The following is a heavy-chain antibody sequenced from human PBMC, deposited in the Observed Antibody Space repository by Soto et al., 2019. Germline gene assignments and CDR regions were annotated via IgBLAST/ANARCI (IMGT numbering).Heavy chain of an antibody. CDR2: IYHSGST. J-gene: IGHJ6*02. D-gene: IGHD5-18*01. CDR1: GGSISSSNW. V-gene: IGHV4-4*02. Sequence: PSETLSLTCAVSGGSISSSNWWSWVRQPPGKGLEWIGEIYHSGSTNYNPSLKSRVTISVDKSKNQFSLKLSSVTAADTAVYYCAREGYYVDTAMVIFSYYYGMDVWGQGTTVTVS. CDR3: AREGYYVDTAMVIFSYYYGMDV.